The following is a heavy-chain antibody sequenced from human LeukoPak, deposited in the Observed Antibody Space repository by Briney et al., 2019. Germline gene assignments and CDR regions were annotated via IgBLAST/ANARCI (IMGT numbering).Heavy chain of an antibody. J-gene: IGHJ4*02. V-gene: IGHV3-21*01. CDR1: GFTFSSYN. Sequence: GGSLRPSCAASGFTFSSYNMNWVRQAPGRGLEWVSSVSSSSSYIYYADSVKGRFTISRDNAKNSLYLQMNSLRPEDTAVYYCARDSISNGWSLYYFDYWGQGTLVTVSS. D-gene: IGHD6-19*01. CDR3: ARDSISNGWSLYYFDY. CDR2: VSSSSSYI.